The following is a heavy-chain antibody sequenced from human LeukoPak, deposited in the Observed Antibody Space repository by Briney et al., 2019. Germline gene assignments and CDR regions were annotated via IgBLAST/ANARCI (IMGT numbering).Heavy chain of an antibody. Sequence: SSVKVSCKASGGTFSSYAISLVRQAPGQPREWMGRVIPIFVTANYAQKFHRRVTITTDESTSKAYMELSSLRSEDTAVYYCARDAVDTAMKAWGQGTLVTVSS. CDR3: ARDAVDTAMKA. J-gene: IGHJ5*02. CDR2: VIPIFVTA. CDR1: GGTFSSYA. V-gene: IGHV1-69*05. D-gene: IGHD5-18*01.